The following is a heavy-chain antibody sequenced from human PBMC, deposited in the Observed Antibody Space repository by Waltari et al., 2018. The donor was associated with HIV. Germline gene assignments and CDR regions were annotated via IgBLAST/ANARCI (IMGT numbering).Heavy chain of an antibody. J-gene: IGHJ6*02. CDR1: GFSFDDFA. CDR2: ISWDSGSI. D-gene: IGHD6-19*01. V-gene: IGHV3-9*01. CDR3: AKGTQTVAVVYGMDV. Sequence: EVQLVESGGGLVQPGGSLRLSCAASGFSFDDFAMHWVRQAPGKGLEGVSGISWDSGSIVYADSVRGRFTISRDDASLYLQMTSLRAEDTALYYCAKGTQTVAVVYGMDVWGHGTTVTVSS.